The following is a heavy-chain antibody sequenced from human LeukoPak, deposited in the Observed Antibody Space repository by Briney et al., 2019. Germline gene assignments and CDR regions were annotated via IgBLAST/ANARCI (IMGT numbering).Heavy chain of an antibody. Sequence: SETLSLTCAVYGGSFSGYYWSWIRQPPGKGLEWIGEINHSGSTNYNPSLKSRVTISVDTSKNQFSLKLSSATAADTAVYYCARLSSGLRYWGQGTLVTVSS. CDR2: INHSGST. V-gene: IGHV4-34*01. D-gene: IGHD3-22*01. CDR3: ARLSSGLRY. CDR1: GGSFSGYY. J-gene: IGHJ4*02.